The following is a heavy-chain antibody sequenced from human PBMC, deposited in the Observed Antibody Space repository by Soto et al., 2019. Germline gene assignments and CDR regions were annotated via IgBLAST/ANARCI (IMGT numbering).Heavy chain of an antibody. CDR2: ISSNGEKT. CDR1: VFTFSRYA. Sequence: LRLSFSVSVFTFSRYAMHWVRQAPGKGLEYVSGISSNGEKTYYADPVKGRFTISRDNSKNTLYLQMGSLRGGDTALYHCVKSATIAAAATDYFDYWGQGTLVTVSS. J-gene: IGHJ4*02. V-gene: IGHV3-64D*06. CDR3: VKSATIAAAATDYFDY. D-gene: IGHD6-25*01.